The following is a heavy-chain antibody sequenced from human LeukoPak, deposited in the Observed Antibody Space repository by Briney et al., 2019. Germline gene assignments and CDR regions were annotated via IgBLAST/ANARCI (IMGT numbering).Heavy chain of an antibody. CDR2: IYYSGST. CDR3: ARDRRDGYSDDAFDI. Sequence: SETLSLTCTVSGGSISSYYWSWIRQPPGKGLEWIGYIYYSGSTNYNPSLKSRVTISVDTSKNQFSLKLSSVTAVDTAVYYCARDRRDGYSDDAFDIWGQGTMVTVSS. D-gene: IGHD5-24*01. V-gene: IGHV4-59*01. J-gene: IGHJ3*02. CDR1: GGSISSYY.